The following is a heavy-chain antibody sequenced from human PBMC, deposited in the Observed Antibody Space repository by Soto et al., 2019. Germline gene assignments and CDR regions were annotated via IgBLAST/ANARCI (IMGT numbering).Heavy chain of an antibody. D-gene: IGHD3-3*01. V-gene: IGHV3-23*01. CDR2: ISGSGGST. J-gene: IGHJ6*03. CDR3: AKVVNYDFWSGYYYYYYYMDV. CDR1: GFTFSSYA. Sequence: EVQLLESGGGLVQPGGSLRLSCAASGFTFSSYAMSWVRQAPGKGLEWVSAISGSGGSTYYADSVKGRFTISRDNSKNTLYKQMNSLRGEDTAVYYCAKVVNYDFWSGYYYYYYYMDVWGKGTTVTVSS.